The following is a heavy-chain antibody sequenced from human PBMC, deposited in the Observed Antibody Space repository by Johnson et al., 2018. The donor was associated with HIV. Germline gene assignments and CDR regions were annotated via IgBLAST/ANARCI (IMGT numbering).Heavy chain of an antibody. D-gene: IGHD3-22*01. CDR1: GFTLSSSG. CDR2: IGYDGSKK. J-gene: IGHJ3*02. V-gene: IGHV3-30*02. Sequence: QVKLVESGGGVVQPGGSLRLSCATSGFTLSSSGMHWVRQAPGKGLEWVAFIGYDGSKKQYADSVRGRITISRDNSKNTLYLQMNSLRAEDTAVYYCAWDYYDSSGAFDIWGQGTMVTVSS. CDR3: AWDYYDSSGAFDI.